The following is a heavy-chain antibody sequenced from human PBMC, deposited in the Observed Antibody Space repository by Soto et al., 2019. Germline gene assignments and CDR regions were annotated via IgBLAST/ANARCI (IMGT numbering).Heavy chain of an antibody. D-gene: IGHD3-3*01. CDR2: ISACNGNT. CDR3: ARDIGLPRRPTSVTIFGVVKNYDYYYGIDV. CDR1: GYTFTSYG. J-gene: IGHJ6*02. Sequence: ASVKVSCKASGYTFTSYGISWVRQAPGQGLEWMGWISACNGNTNYAQKLQGRVTMTTDTSTSTAYMELRSLRSDDTAVYYCARDIGLPRRPTSVTIFGVVKNYDYYYGIDVWGQGTTVTVYS. V-gene: IGHV1-18*01.